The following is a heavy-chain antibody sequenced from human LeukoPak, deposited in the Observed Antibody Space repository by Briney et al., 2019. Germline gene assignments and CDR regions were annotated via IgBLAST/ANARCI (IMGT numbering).Heavy chain of an antibody. CDR3: AKNPIAAAHYYFDY. J-gene: IGHJ4*02. D-gene: IGHD6-13*01. CDR2: ISGSGGST. Sequence: PGGSLRLSCAASRVTFSSFTMNWVRQTPGKGLEWGSAISGSGGSTYYADSVKGRFTISRDNSKKMLYLQMNSLRAEDTAVYYCAKNPIAAAHYYFDYWGQGTLVTVSS. V-gene: IGHV3-23*01. CDR1: RVTFSSFT.